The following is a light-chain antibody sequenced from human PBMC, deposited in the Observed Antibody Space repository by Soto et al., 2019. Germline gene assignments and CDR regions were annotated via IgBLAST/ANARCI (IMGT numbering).Light chain of an antibody. CDR3: PQSYNTPWT. CDR2: AAS. CDR1: QSISSY. Sequence: DIQMTQSPSSLSASVGDRVTITCRASQSISSYLNWYQQKPGKAPKLLIYAASSLQSGVPSRFSGSGSGTDFTLTISSLQPEDFATYYCPQSYNTPWTFGQGTKVEIK. J-gene: IGKJ1*01. V-gene: IGKV1-39*01.